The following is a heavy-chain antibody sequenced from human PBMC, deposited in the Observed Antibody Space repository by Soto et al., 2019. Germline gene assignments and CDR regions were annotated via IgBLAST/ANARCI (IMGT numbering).Heavy chain of an antibody. D-gene: IGHD2-15*01. CDR3: VQRRRLCDGGNGYYSWFDP. V-gene: IGHV2-5*02. CDR1: GFSLTTSGMG. Sequence: QITLKESGPTLVKPTQTLTLTCTFSGFSLTTSGMGVGWIRQPPGKALEWLALIYWDDDKRYSPSLKSRLTITKDAAKNQVVLTRTNMEAVDTATYYCVQRRRLCDGGNGYYSWFDPWGQGALVTVSS. J-gene: IGHJ5*02. CDR2: IYWDDDK.